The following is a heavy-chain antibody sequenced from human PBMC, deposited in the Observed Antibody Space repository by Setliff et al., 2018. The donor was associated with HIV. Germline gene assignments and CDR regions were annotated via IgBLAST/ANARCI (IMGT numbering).Heavy chain of an antibody. V-gene: IGHV4-59*08. Sequence: SETLSLTCTVSGGSISSYYWSWIRQPPGKGLEWIGYVFYTGFAAYNPSLKSRLTISVDTSKSQFSLTLTSVTAADTAVYYCARQMPIPGIAITPVDYWGQGALVTVSS. D-gene: IGHD5-12*01. CDR2: VFYTGFA. CDR1: GGSISSYY. J-gene: IGHJ4*02. CDR3: ARQMPIPGIAITPVDY.